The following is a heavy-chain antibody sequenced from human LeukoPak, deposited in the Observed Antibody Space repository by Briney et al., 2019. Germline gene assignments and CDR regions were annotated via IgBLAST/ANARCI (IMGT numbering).Heavy chain of an antibody. V-gene: IGHV3-43*02. CDR2: ISGDGGST. Sequence: GGSLRLSCAASGFTFDDYAMHWVRQAPGKGLEWVSLISGDGGSTCYADSVKGRFTISRDNSKNSLYLQMNSLRTEDTALYYCAKDMGSIVGATFQFDYWGQGALVTVSS. CDR3: AKDMGSIVGATFQFDY. D-gene: IGHD1-26*01. J-gene: IGHJ4*02. CDR1: GFTFDDYA.